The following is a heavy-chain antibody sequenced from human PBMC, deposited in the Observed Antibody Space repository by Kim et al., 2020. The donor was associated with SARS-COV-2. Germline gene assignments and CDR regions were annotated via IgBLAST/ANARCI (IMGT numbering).Heavy chain of an antibody. CDR1: GFTFSRYG. CDR2: IWSDGSNI. D-gene: IGHD3-10*01. J-gene: IGHJ3*02. V-gene: IGHV3-33*01. Sequence: GGSLRLSCAASGFTFSRYGMHWVRQAPGKGLEWVAIIWSDGSNINYVDSVKGRFTISRDNSKNTLYLQMNSLRAEDTAVYYCASDLGFGVTADLDIWGQG. CDR3: ASDLGFGVTADLDI.